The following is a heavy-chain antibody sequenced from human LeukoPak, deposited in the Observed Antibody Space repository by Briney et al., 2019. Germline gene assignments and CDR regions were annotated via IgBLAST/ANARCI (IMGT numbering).Heavy chain of an antibody. CDR1: GGSFSSYY. CDR2: IYYSGST. Sequence: PSETLSLTCAAYGGSFSSYYWGWIRQPPGKGLEWIGSIYYSGSTYYNPSLKSRVTISVDTSKNQFSLKLSSVTAADTAVYYCARHVPIYYGSGSYYFDYWGQGTLVTVSS. V-gene: IGHV4-39*01. CDR3: ARHVPIYYGSGSYYFDY. J-gene: IGHJ4*02. D-gene: IGHD3-10*01.